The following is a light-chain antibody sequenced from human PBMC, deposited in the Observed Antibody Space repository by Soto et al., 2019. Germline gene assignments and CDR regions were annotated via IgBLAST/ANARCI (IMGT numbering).Light chain of an antibody. CDR1: SSDIGDYNF. V-gene: IGLV2-14*01. Sequence: QSALTQPASVSGSPGQSITISCSGTSSDIGDYNFVSWYQHHPGKAPKLIISGVTNRASGISDRFSGSKSGNTASLTISGLQADDEAVYYCTSYTSSGTYVFGTGTKLTVL. CDR2: GVT. CDR3: TSYTSSGTYV. J-gene: IGLJ1*01.